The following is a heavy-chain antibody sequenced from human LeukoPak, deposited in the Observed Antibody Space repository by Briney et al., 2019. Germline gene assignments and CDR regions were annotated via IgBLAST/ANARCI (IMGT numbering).Heavy chain of an antibody. J-gene: IGHJ4*02. D-gene: IGHD1-26*01. V-gene: IGHV3-7*05. CDR1: GFSFSNHW. CDR2: IKQDGSDK. CDR3: ARDGTFRLDY. Sequence: PGGSLRLSCAASGFSFSNHWMTGVRQAPGKGLEWVANIKQDGSDKNHVDSVKGRFTISRDNAKNTLYLQMNSLRAEDTALYYCARDGTFRLDYWGQGTLVSVSS.